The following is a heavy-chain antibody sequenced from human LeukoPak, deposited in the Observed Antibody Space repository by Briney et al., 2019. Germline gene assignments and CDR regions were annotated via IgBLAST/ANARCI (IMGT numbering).Heavy chain of an antibody. J-gene: IGHJ3*02. CDR2: IYYSGST. V-gene: IGHV4-31*03. D-gene: IGHD2-15*01. CDR1: GGSISSGGYY. CDR3: ARDQRGCSGGSCYSVAFDI. Sequence: KPSQTLSLTCTVSGGSISSGGYYWSWIRQHPGKGLEWIGYIYYSGSTYYNPSLKSRVTISVDTSKNQFSLKLSSVTAADTAVYYCARDQRGCSGGSCYSVAFDIWGQGTMVTVSS.